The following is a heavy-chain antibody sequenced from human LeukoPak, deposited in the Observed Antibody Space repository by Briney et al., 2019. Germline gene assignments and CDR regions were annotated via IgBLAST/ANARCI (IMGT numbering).Heavy chain of an antibody. V-gene: IGHV1-69*04. CDR3: ARIGETGAFDI. CDR2: IIPNLGIA. D-gene: IGHD2-21*01. J-gene: IGHJ3*02. CDR1: GGTFSSYA. Sequence: SVKVSCKASGGTFSSYAISWVRQAPGQGLEWMGRIIPNLGIANYAQKFQGRVTITADKSTSTAYMELSSLRSEDTAVYYCARIGETGAFDIWGQGTMVTVSS.